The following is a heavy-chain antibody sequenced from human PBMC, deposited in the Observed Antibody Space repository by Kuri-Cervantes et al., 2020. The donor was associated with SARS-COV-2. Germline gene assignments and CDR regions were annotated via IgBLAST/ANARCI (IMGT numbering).Heavy chain of an antibody. CDR2: IYHSGST. Sequence: SETLSLTCAVSGYSISSGYYWGWVRQPPGKGLEWIGSIYHSGSTYYNPSLKSRVTISVDTSKNQFSLKLSSVTAADTAVYYCARDLLLYYDSSGYHNWFDPWGQGTLVTVSS. V-gene: IGHV4-38-2*02. J-gene: IGHJ5*02. CDR3: ARDLLLYYDSSGYHNWFDP. CDR1: GYSISSGYY. D-gene: IGHD3-22*01.